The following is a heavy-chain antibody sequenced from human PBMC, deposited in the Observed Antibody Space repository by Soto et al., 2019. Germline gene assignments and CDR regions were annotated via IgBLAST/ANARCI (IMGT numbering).Heavy chain of an antibody. CDR3: ATYSSSSYGYYYYGMDV. CDR1: GYSFTSYW. J-gene: IGHJ6*02. Sequence: GESLKISCKGSGYSFTSYWIGWVRQMPGKGLEWMGIIYPGDSDTRYSPSFQGQVTISADKSISTAYLQWSSLKASDTAMYYCATYSSSSYGYYYYGMDVWGQGTTVTVSS. D-gene: IGHD6-6*01. V-gene: IGHV5-51*01. CDR2: IYPGDSDT.